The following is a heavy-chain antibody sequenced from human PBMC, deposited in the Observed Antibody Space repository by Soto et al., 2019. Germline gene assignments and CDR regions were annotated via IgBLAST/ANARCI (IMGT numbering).Heavy chain of an antibody. CDR3: VRNGYYSLDV. Sequence: QVQLQESGPGLVRPSGTLSLTCAVSGDSIIGTGWWSWVRQSPGKGLVWIGEVYHSGATNYNPSLKSRVTISVDTSRNQFSLNLGSVTAADTAVYYCVRNGYYSLDVWGQGTTVTVS. J-gene: IGHJ6*02. CDR2: VYHSGAT. CDR1: GDSIIGTGW. D-gene: IGHD3-22*01. V-gene: IGHV4-4*02.